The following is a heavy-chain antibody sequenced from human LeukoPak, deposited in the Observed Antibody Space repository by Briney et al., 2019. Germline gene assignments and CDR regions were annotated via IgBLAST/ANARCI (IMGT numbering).Heavy chain of an antibody. V-gene: IGHV1-2*06. CDR1: GYTFTGYY. CDR2: INPNSGGT. CDR3: ARVITIFGVPDALDI. D-gene: IGHD3-3*01. Sequence: GASVKVSCKASGYTFTGYYMHWVRQAPGQGLEWMGRINPNSGGTNYAQKFQGRVTMTRDTSISTAYMELSRLRSDDTAVYHCARVITIFGVPDALDIWGQGTMVTVSS. J-gene: IGHJ3*02.